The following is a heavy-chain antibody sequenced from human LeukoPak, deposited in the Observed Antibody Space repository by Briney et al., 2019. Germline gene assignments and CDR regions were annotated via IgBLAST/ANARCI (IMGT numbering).Heavy chain of an antibody. D-gene: IGHD3-10*01. CDR3: ARPSGWFDHLFDY. CDR2: IYYSGST. CDR1: GGSISSGGYY. V-gene: IGHV4-31*03. Sequence: PSETLSLTCTVSGGSISSGGYYWSWIRQHPGKGLEWIGYIYYSGSTYYNPSLKSRVTISVDTSKNQFSLKLSSVTAADTAVYYCARPSGWFDHLFDYWGQGTLVTVSS. J-gene: IGHJ4*02.